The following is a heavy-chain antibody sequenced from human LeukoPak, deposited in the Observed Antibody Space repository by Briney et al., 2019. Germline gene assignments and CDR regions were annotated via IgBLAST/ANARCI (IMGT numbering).Heavy chain of an antibody. CDR2: IYYSGST. D-gene: IGHD6-6*01. J-gene: IGHJ6*03. V-gene: IGHV4-59*12. CDR1: GGSISSYY. Sequence: SETLSLTCTVSGGSISSYYWSWIRQPPGKGLEWIGYIYYSGSTNYNPSLKSRVTISVDTSKNQFSLKLSSVTAADTAVYYCAREVSIAARGYYYMDVWGKGTTVTVSS. CDR3: AREVSIAARGYYYMDV.